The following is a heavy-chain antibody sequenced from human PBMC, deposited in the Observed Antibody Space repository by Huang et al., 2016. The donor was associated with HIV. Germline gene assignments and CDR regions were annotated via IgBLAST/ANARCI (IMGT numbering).Heavy chain of an antibody. V-gene: IGHV5-51*03. CDR3: ARPLLGYSYGYYFDQ. J-gene: IGHJ4*02. CDR1: GFSFANYW. D-gene: IGHD5-18*01. CDR2: VYPGDSDT. Sequence: EVQLVQSGAEVKKPGESLKISCKGSGFSFANYWLGWVRQMPGKGLGWVGIVYPGDSDTTYSPSFEGQVTISADKSINTAYLQWSSLKASDSAIYYCARPLLGYSYGYYFDQWGQGTLVTVSS.